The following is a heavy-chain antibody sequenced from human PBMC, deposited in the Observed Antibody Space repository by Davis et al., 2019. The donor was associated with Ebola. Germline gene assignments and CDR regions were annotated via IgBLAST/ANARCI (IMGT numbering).Heavy chain of an antibody. J-gene: IGHJ3*02. CDR1: GFIFSSYV. Sequence: GESLKISCAASGFIFSSYVMSWVHQAPGKGLEWVSTLGTSADTYYADSVKGRFTIPRDNSKNTLYLQMNGLRVEDTAIYYCAKDTSNIWFDIWGQGTMVTVSS. V-gene: IGHV3-23*01. CDR2: LGTSADT. CDR3: AKDTSNIWFDI. D-gene: IGHD1-26*01.